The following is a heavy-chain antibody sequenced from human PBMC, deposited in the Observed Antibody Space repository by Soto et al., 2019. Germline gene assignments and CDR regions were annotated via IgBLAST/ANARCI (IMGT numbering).Heavy chain of an antibody. D-gene: IGHD3-9*01. CDR2: INPNSGGT. J-gene: IGHJ4*02. CDR1: GYTFTGYY. V-gene: IGHV1-2*02. Sequence: GASVKVSCKASGYTFTGYYMHWVRQAPGQGLEWMGWINPNSGGTNYAQKFQGRVTMTRDTSISTAYMELSRLRSDDTAVYYCARGYYDILTPYYYFDYWRQGTLVTVSS. CDR3: ARGYYDILTPYYYFDY.